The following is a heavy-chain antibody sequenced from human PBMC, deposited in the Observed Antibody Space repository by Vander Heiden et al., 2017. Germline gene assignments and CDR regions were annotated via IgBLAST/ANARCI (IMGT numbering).Heavy chain of an antibody. J-gene: IGHJ4*02. CDR3: AHRLYDGNPYDY. CDR2: IYWDDDK. D-gene: IGHD5-12*01. CDR1: GFSLNTTGVG. Sequence: QITLKESGPTLVKPTQTLPLTCSFSGFSLNTTGVGVGWIRQPPGKALEWLALIYWDDDKRYSPSLKSRLTITKDTSKNHVVLTMTNMDPVDTATYYCAHRLYDGNPYDYWGQGTLVTVSS. V-gene: IGHV2-5*02.